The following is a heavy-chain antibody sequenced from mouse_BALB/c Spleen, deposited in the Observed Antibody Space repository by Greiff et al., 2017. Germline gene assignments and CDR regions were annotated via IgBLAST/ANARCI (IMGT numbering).Heavy chain of an antibody. CDR3: ARWDDYDWYFDV. D-gene: IGHD2-4*01. CDR2: ISYSGST. V-gene: IGHV3-2*02. J-gene: IGHJ1*01. CDR1: GYSITSDYA. Sequence: EVKLLESGPGLVKPSQSLSLTCTVTGYSITSDYAWNWIRQFPGNKLEWMGYISYSGSTSYNPSLKSRISITRDTSKNQFFLQLNSVTTEDTATYYCARWDDYDWYFDVWGAGTTVTVSS.